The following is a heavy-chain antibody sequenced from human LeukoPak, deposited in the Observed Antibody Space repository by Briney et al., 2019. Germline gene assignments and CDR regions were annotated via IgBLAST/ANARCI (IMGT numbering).Heavy chain of an antibody. Sequence: GASVEVSCKASGYTFTSYYMHRVRQAPGQGLEWMGIINPSGGSTSYAQKFQGRVTMTRDTSTSTVYMELSSLRSEDTAVYYCARDTDIVVSPALTDGMDVWGQGTTVTVSS. CDR3: ARDTDIVVSPALTDGMDV. CDR1: GYTFTSYY. CDR2: INPSGGST. D-gene: IGHD2-2*01. J-gene: IGHJ6*02. V-gene: IGHV1-46*01.